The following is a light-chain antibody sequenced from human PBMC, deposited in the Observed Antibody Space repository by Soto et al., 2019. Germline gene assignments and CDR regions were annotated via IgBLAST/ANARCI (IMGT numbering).Light chain of an antibody. V-gene: IGLV2-14*03. CDR2: DVA. CDR1: SSDFGGYDF. Sequence: QSVPTQPASVSGSPGQSITISCSGTSSDFGGYDFVSWYQQHPGNAPKLLLHDVANRPSGVSNRFSGSKSGTTASLTISGLQAEDEAEYFCSSYTSSSTVYVFGAGTKVTVL. J-gene: IGLJ1*01. CDR3: SSYTSSSTVYV.